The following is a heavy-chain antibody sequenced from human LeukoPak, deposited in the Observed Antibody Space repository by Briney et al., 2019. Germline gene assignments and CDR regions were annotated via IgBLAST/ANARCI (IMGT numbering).Heavy chain of an antibody. D-gene: IGHD6-13*01. Sequence: SETLSLTCNVSGGSISTYYWSWIRQPPGKGLEWIAYIYYTGRTDYNPSLKSRVTISVDTSKRLFSLRLTSVTAADTAVYYCARHVGTAAGPFDSWGQGTLVTVSS. CDR1: GGSISTYY. V-gene: IGHV4-59*08. CDR3: ARHVGTAAGPFDS. CDR2: IYYTGRT. J-gene: IGHJ4*02.